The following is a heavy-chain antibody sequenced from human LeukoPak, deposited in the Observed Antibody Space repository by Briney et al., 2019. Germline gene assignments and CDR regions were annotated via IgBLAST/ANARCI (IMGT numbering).Heavy chain of an antibody. V-gene: IGHV4-34*01. CDR2: INHSAST. D-gene: IGHD3-10*01. CDR3: ARGVTGGGYYPTTWVDY. J-gene: IGHJ4*02. CDR1: GGSFSGYY. Sequence: SETLSLTCAVYGGSFSGYYWSWIRQPPGKGLEWIGEINHSASTNYNPSLKSRVTISVDTSKNQFSLKLSSVTAADTAVYYCARGVTGGGYYPTTWVDYWGQGTLVTVSS.